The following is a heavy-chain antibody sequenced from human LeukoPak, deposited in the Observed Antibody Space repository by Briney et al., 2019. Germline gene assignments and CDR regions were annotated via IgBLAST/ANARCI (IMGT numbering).Heavy chain of an antibody. D-gene: IGHD4/OR15-4a*01. CDR1: EFTFSSYG. CDR2: IRYDGSNK. V-gene: IGHV3-30*02. CDR3: ARDPPAVRTNTYA. J-gene: IGHJ5*02. Sequence: PGGSLRLSCAASEFTFSSYGMHWVRQAPGKGLEWVAFIRYDGSNKYYADSVKGRFTISRDNSKNTLYLQMNSLRAEDTAVYYCARDPPAVRTNTYAWGQGTLVTVSS.